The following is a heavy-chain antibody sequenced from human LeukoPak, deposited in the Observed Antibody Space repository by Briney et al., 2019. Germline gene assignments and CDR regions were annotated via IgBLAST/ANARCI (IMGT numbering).Heavy chain of an antibody. CDR1: GFTFSSYG. Sequence: PGGSLRLSCAASGFTFSSYGMHWVRQAPGKGLEWVAVISYDGSNKYYADSVKGRFTISRDNSKNTLYLQMNSLRAEDTAVHYCAKSTVPAALLDWFDPWGQGTLVTVSS. CDR2: ISYDGSNK. J-gene: IGHJ5*02. D-gene: IGHD2-2*02. V-gene: IGHV3-30*18. CDR3: AKSTVPAALLDWFDP.